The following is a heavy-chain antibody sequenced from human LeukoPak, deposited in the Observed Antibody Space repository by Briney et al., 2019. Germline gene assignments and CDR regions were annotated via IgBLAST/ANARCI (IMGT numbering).Heavy chain of an antibody. Sequence: SETLSLTCTVSGGSISSSSYYWGWIRQPPGKGLEWIGSIYYSGSTNYNPSLKSRVTISVDTSKNQFSLKLSSVTAADTAVYYCARGGYYGSSPFDYWGQGTLVTVSS. D-gene: IGHD3-3*01. V-gene: IGHV4-39*07. CDR3: ARGGYYGSSPFDY. CDR2: IYYSGST. CDR1: GGSISSSSYY. J-gene: IGHJ4*02.